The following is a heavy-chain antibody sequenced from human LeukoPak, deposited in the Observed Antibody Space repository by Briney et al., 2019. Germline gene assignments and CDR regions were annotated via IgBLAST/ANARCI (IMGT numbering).Heavy chain of an antibody. V-gene: IGHV1-69*13. Sequence: SVTVSCKASGGTFSSYAISWVRQAPGQGLEWMGGIIPIFGTANYAQKFQGRVTITADESTSTAYMELSSLRSEDTAVYYCARGSGVPYYYDSSGYYDYWGQGTLVTVSS. D-gene: IGHD3-22*01. CDR1: GGTFSSYA. J-gene: IGHJ4*02. CDR2: IIPIFGTA. CDR3: ARGSGVPYYYDSSGYYDY.